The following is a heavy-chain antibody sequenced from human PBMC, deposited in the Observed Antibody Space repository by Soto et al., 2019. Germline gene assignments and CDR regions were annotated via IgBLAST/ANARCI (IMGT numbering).Heavy chain of an antibody. V-gene: IGHV3-74*01. CDR1: GFTFSNYW. CDR2: TKSDGSGT. D-gene: IGHD3-10*01. CDR3: ARGGFDYGPGRMDV. J-gene: IGHJ6*04. Sequence: EVQLVESGGGLLQPGGSLTLSCTASGFTFSNYWMHWVRQAPGKGLVWVSRTKSDGSGTSYTDSVKGRFTISRDNAYNRLYLQRSNLRAEETAVYYCARGGFDYGPGRMDVWCKGTTVIVSS.